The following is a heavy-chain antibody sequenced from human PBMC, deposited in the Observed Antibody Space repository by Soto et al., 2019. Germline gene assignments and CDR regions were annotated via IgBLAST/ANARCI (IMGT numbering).Heavy chain of an antibody. CDR2: INPDGSST. CDR3: ARDNWNSY. V-gene: IGHV3-74*01. J-gene: IGHJ4*02. Sequence: EVQLAESGGGLVQPGGSLRLSCAATGFTFSNYWMHWVRQVPGRGLVWVSRINPDGSSTNYADSVKGRFTMSRDNPKNRVYLQMNSLRAEDTAVYSCARDNWNSYWGQGILVTVSS. CDR1: GFTFSNYW. D-gene: IGHD1-7*01.